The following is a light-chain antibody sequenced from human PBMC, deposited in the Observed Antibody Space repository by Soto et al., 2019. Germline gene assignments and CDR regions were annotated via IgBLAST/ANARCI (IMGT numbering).Light chain of an antibody. Sequence: EIVLTQSPGTLSLSPGERATLSCRASQSVSSSYLAWYQQKPGQAPRLLIYGASSRATGISDRFSGWGSGTDFTLVISRLEPEDFAVYYCQQRSNWPPALSFGGGTKVDIK. CDR3: QQRSNWPPALS. V-gene: IGKV3D-20*02. CDR2: GAS. J-gene: IGKJ4*01. CDR1: QSVSSSY.